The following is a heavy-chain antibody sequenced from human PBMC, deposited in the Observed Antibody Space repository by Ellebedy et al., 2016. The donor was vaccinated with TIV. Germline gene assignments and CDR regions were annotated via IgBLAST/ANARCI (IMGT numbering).Heavy chain of an antibody. CDR1: GFPLGNYA. J-gene: IGHJ4*02. CDR3: ATRPLTMIVLAEYFFDY. CDR2: ISGSGDSI. V-gene: IGHV3-23*01. Sequence: GGSLRLSCAASGFPLGNYAMSWVRQAPGKGLEWVSTISGSGDSIYYADSVRGRFTISRDNSKNTLFLNMDSLRAEDTAVYYCATRPLTMIVLAEYFFDYWGQGTLVTVSS. D-gene: IGHD3-22*01.